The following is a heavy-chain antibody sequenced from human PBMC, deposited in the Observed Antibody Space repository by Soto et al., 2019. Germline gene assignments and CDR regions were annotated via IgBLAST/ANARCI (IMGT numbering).Heavy chain of an antibody. CDR1: GYTFIRYG. V-gene: IGHV1-18*01. CDR2: ISPYNDYT. J-gene: IGHJ6*02. D-gene: IGHD3-16*01. Sequence: QVQLAQSANEVKKPGASVRVSCKAAGYTFIRYGIAWVRQAPGQGLEWMGWISPYNDYTVYAQKCQGRFSMTADTSTRTVYMNLRGLKSDDTAVYYCARGGYYDNSWGKLSHYGLDVWGQGTSVSVSS. CDR3: ARGGYYDNSWGKLSHYGLDV.